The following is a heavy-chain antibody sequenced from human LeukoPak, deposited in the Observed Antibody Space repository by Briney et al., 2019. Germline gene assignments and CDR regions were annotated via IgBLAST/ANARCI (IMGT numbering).Heavy chain of an antibody. CDR2: ISSSSSYI. V-gene: IGHV3-21*04. CDR1: GFTVSSNY. CDR3: AREITGTTIPYYYYYMDV. D-gene: IGHD1-7*01. Sequence: GGSLRLSCAASGFTVSSNYMSWVRQAPGKGLEWVSSISSSSSYIYYADSVKGRFTISRDNSKNTLYLQMNSLRAEDTAVYYCAREITGTTIPYYYYYMDVWGKGTTVTVSS. J-gene: IGHJ6*03.